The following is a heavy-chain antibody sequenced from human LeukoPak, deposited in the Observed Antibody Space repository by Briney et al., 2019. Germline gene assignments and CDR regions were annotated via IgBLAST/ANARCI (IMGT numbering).Heavy chain of an antibody. V-gene: IGHV1-18*01. Sequence: GASVTVSCKASGYTFTSYGISWVRRAPGQGLEWMGWISAYNGNTNYAQKLQGRVTMTTDTSTSTAYMELRSLRSDDTAVYYCARVGDYCSGGSCYWKVLDYWGQGTLVTVSS. CDR1: GYTFTSYG. J-gene: IGHJ4*02. D-gene: IGHD2-15*01. CDR3: ARVGDYCSGGSCYWKVLDY. CDR2: ISAYNGNT.